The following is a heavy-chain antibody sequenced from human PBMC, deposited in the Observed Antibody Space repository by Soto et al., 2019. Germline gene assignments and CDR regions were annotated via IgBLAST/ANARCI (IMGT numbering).Heavy chain of an antibody. V-gene: IGHV4-59*01. CDR2: IYYSGST. CDR1: GGSISSYY. D-gene: IGHD3-22*01. J-gene: IGHJ4*02. CDR3: ARDGYYYESSGYYPD. Sequence: QVQLQESGPGLVKPSETLSLTCTVSGGSISSYYWSWIRQPPGKGLEWIGYIYYSGSTNYNPSLKXRXTXXVDTSKNQFPLKLSSVTAADTAVYYCARDGYYYESSGYYPDWGQGTLVTVSS.